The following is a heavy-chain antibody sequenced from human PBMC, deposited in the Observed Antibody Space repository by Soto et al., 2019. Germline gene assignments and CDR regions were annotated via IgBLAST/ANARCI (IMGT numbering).Heavy chain of an antibody. CDR3: ARLSCSSTSCQLRATLDY. D-gene: IGHD2-2*01. CDR1: GYSFTSYW. J-gene: IGHJ4*02. Sequence: GESLKISCKGSGYSFTSYWIGWVRQMPGKGLEWMGIIYPGDSDTRYSPSFQGQVTISADKSISTAYLQWSSLKASDTAMYYCARLSCSSTSCQLRATLDYWGQGTLVTVSS. V-gene: IGHV5-51*01. CDR2: IYPGDSDT.